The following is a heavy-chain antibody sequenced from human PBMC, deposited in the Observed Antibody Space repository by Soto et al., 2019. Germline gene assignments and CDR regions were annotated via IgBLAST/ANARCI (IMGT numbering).Heavy chain of an antibody. V-gene: IGHV3-33*01. D-gene: IGHD2-15*01. CDR2: IWYDGSNK. J-gene: IGHJ6*03. CDR1: GFTFSSYG. CDR3: AREGYADKYGNGYYYYMDV. Sequence: PGGSLRLSCAASGFTFSSYGMHWARQAPGKGLDWVAVIWYDGSNKYYADSVKGRFTISRDNSKNTLYLQMNSLRAEGTAVYYCAREGYADKYGNGYYYYMDVWGKGTTVTVSS.